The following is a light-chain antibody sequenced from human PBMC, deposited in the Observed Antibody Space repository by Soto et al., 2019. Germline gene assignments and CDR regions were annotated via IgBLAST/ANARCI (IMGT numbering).Light chain of an antibody. CDR2: EVS. CDR1: SSDIGGFNY. J-gene: IGLJ3*02. CDR3: SSYTTTSNLGV. V-gene: IGLV2-14*01. Sequence: QSVLTQPASVSGSPGQSITISCTGTSSDIGGFNYVSWYQQHPGTAPKLIIYEVSNRPSGISNRFSGSKSGNTASLTISGLQAEDEADYYCSSYTTTSNLGVFGGGTKLTVL.